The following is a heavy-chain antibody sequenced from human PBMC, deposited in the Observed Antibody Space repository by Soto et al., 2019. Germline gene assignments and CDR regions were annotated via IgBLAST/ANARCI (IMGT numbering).Heavy chain of an antibody. Sequence: QLQLQESGPGLVKPSETLSLTCTVSGGSISSISYYWGWIRQPPGRGLEWIGSLFYSGSTYDNPSLKNRVTISVDTSKNQFSLKLTSVTAADTAVYFCASHKIGNSGWYDYFDFWGQGTLVTVSS. J-gene: IGHJ4*02. CDR2: LFYSGST. CDR3: ASHKIGNSGWYDYFDF. CDR1: GGSISSISYY. D-gene: IGHD6-19*01. V-gene: IGHV4-39*01.